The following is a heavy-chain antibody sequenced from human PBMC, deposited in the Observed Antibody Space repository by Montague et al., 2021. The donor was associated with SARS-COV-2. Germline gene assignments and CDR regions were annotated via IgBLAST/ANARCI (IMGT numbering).Heavy chain of an antibody. CDR3: ARAPYYGPGKPYQFDY. D-gene: IGHD3-10*01. CDR2: SYHSGTT. V-gene: IGHV4-38-2*02. Sequence: SETLSLTCTVSGYFINSNYYWGWIRQPPGKGLEWIWCSYHSGTTHYHPXXKSRVTISLDTSNNHFSLKVTSVTAADTAVYYCARAPYYGPGKPYQFDYWGRGTLVTVSS. J-gene: IGHJ4*02. CDR1: GYFINSNYY.